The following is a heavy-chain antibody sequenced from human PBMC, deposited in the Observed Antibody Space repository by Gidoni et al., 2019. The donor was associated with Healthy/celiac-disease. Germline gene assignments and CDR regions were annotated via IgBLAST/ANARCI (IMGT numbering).Heavy chain of an antibody. CDR3: ARDSYSSGWSYDY. CDR2: IYTSGST. Sequence: QVQLQESGPGLVKPSQTLSLTCTVSGGSISSGSYYWSWIRQPAGKGLEWIGRIYTSGSTNYNPSLKSRVTISVDTSKNQFSLKLSSVTAADTAVYYCARDSYSSGWSYDYWGQGTLVTVSS. CDR1: GGSISSGSYY. V-gene: IGHV4-61*02. J-gene: IGHJ4*02. D-gene: IGHD6-19*01.